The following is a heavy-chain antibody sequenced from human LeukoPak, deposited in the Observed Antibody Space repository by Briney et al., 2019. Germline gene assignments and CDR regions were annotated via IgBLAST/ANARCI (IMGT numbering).Heavy chain of an antibody. Sequence: PSETLSLTCTVSGGSISSYYWSWIRQPPGRGLEWIGYIYFSGTIKYNPSLKSPVTISVDTSKNQFSLRLSSVTAADTAVYYCARILGSSGYYFDYWGQGILVTVSS. J-gene: IGHJ4*02. V-gene: IGHV4-59*08. D-gene: IGHD6-6*01. CDR2: IYFSGTI. CDR3: ARILGSSGYYFDY. CDR1: GGSISSYY.